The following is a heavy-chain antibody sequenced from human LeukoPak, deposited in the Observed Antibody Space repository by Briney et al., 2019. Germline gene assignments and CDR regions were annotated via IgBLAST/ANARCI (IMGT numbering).Heavy chain of an antibody. D-gene: IGHD1-26*01. V-gene: IGHV1-2*04. CDR2: INPNSGGT. J-gene: IGHJ4*02. Sequence: ASVKVSCKASGYTFTGYYMHWVRQAPGQGLEWMGWINPNSGGTNYAQKFQGWVTMTGDTSISTAYMELSRLRSDDTAVYYCARAIVGATGPDYWGQGTLVTVSS. CDR1: GYTFTGYY. CDR3: ARAIVGATGPDY.